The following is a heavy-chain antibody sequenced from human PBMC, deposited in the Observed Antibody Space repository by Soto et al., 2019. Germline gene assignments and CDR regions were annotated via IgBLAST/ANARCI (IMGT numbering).Heavy chain of an antibody. V-gene: IGHV3-23*01. CDR1: GFTFSLYA. CDR3: AKDSQSVSVAAARVYGMDV. J-gene: IGHJ6*02. Sequence: GGSLRLSCTGSGFTFSLYAMTCVRQAPGKGLEWVSTLSDSVVHTYYADSVKGRFTISRDNPKNTLYLQMNSLRAEDTAVYYCAKDSQSVSVAAARVYGMDVWGQGTTVTVYS. D-gene: IGHD2-15*01. CDR2: LSDSVVHT.